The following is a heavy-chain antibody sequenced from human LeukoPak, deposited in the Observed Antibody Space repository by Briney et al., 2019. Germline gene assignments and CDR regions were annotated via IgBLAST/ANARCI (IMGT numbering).Heavy chain of an antibody. V-gene: IGHV3-48*01. J-gene: IGHJ4*02. D-gene: IGHD5-18*01. CDR1: GFTFSSYA. CDR2: ITSSSSAI. Sequence: GGSLRLSCEVSGFTFSSYAMNWVRQAPGKGLEWISYITSSSSAIYYADSVRGRFTVSRDHATNSLFLQMNSLRAEDSAIYYCSRIRGNSDYAYPDYWGQGTLVTVSS. CDR3: SRIRGNSDYAYPDY.